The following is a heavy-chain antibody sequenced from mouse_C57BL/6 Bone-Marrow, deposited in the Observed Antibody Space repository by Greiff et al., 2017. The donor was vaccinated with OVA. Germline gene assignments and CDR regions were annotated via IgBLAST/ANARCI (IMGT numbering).Heavy chain of an antibody. CDR3: ARFYYGILFAY. V-gene: IGHV1-4*01. D-gene: IGHD2-1*01. CDR1: GYTFTSYT. CDR2: INPSSGYT. Sequence: VQLKESGAELARPGASVKMSCKASGYTFTSYTMHWVKQRPGQGLEWIGYINPSSGYTKYNQKFKDKATLTADKSSSTAYMQLSSLTSEDSAVYYCARFYYGILFAYWGQGTLVTVSA. J-gene: IGHJ3*01.